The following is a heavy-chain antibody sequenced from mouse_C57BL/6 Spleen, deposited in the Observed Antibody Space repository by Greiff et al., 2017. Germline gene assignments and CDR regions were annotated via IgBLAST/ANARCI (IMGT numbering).Heavy chain of an antibody. D-gene: IGHD2-3*01. CDR3: AIDGYYDSMDY. CDR1: GYTFTSYG. CDR2: INPSTGGT. J-gene: IGHJ4*01. Sequence: QVQLQQPGTELVKPGASVKLSCKASGYTFTSYGMNWVKPRPGQGLEWIGNINPSTGGTNYNAKVKSKATLTVDKSSSTAYMQLSSLTSDVSAFYYSAIDGYYDSMDYWGQGTSVTVSS. V-gene: IGHV1-53*01.